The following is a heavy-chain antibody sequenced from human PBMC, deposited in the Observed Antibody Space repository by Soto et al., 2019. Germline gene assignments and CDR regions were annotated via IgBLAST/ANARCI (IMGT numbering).Heavy chain of an antibody. CDR1: GGSISWHY. D-gene: IGHD6-19*01. CDR3: ARVGSSGWSPDY. J-gene: IGHJ4*02. V-gene: IGHV4-59*11. CDR2: IFYTGST. Sequence: PSETRSRTCTVSGGSISWHYWIWFRQSPGKGLEWIGYIFYTGSTNYNPSLKSRVTLSVDTSKNQFSLRLNSVTAADTAVYYCARVGSSGWSPDYWGQGTLVTVSS.